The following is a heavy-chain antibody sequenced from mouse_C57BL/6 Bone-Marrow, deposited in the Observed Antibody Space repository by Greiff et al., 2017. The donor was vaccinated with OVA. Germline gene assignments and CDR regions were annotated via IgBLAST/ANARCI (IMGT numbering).Heavy chain of an antibody. V-gene: IGHV7-1*01. CDR1: GFTFSDFY. J-gene: IGHJ4*01. CDR2: SRNKANDYTT. CDR3: ARDASLYGYDGYYAMDY. D-gene: IGHD2-2*01. Sequence: EVKLMESGGGLVQSGRSLRLSCATSGFTFSDFYMEWVRQAPGKGLEWISASRNKANDYTTEYSASVKGRFIVSRDTSQSILYLQMNALRAEDTAIYYCARDASLYGYDGYYAMDYWGQGTSVTVSS.